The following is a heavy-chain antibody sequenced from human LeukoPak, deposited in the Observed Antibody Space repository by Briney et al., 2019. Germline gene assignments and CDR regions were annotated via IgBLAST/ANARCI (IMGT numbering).Heavy chain of an antibody. V-gene: IGHV3-53*01. CDR1: GFTVSSNY. CDR2: IYSGGST. J-gene: IGHJ4*02. D-gene: IGHD6-19*01. CDR3: ARDSSGWYYFDY. Sequence: QSGGSLRLSCAASGFTVSSNYMSWVRPAPGKGLEWVSVIYSGGSTYYADSVKGRFTISRDNSKNTLYLQMNSLRAEDTAVYYCARDSSGWYYFDYWGQGTLVTVSS.